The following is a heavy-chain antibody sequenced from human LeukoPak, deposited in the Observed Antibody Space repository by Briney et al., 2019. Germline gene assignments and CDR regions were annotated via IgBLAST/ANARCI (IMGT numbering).Heavy chain of an antibody. CDR2: IRYDGSNK. D-gene: IGHD1-7*01. CDR3: AKRTRYYFDY. V-gene: IGHV3-30*02. CDR1: GFTFSSYG. J-gene: IGHJ4*02. Sequence: GGSLRLSCAASGFTFSSYGMHWARQAPGKGLEWVAFIRYDGSNKYYADSVKGRFTISRDNSKNTLYLQINSLRAEDTAVYYCAKRTRYYFDYWGQGTLVTVSS.